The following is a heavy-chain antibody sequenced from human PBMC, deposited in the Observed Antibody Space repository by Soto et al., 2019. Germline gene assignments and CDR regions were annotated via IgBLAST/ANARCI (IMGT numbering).Heavy chain of an antibody. V-gene: IGHV3-23*01. J-gene: IGHJ4*02. CDR3: VKEWTPRRAFDS. D-gene: IGHD5-12*01. Sequence: EVQLLESGGGLVQPGGSLRLSCAASRFMFSRYAMSWVRQAPGKGLEWVSGISGSGGSTWYADSVKGRFTISRGNSKNMVYLQMNSLRVEDTAQYFCVKEWTPRRAFDSWGQGTQVTVSS. CDR2: ISGSGGST. CDR1: RFMFSRYA.